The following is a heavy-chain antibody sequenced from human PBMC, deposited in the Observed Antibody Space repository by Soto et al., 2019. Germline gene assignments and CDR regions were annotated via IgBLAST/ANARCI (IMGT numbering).Heavy chain of an antibody. CDR1: GFTFSSCV. J-gene: IGHJ6*02. V-gene: IGHV3-30-3*01. CDR2: ISYDGSNK. CDR3: ARARRGYCSSTSCYDAYYYYGMDV. D-gene: IGHD2-2*01. Sequence: GGSLRLSCAASGFTFSSCVMHWVRQAPGKGLEWMAVISYDGSNKLYADSVKGRFTISRDNSDSTLYLQMNSLTAEDTAVYYCARARRGYCSSTSCYDAYYYYGMDVWGQGTTVTVSS.